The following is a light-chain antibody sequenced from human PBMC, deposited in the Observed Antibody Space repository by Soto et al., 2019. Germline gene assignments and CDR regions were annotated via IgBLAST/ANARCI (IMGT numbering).Light chain of an antibody. V-gene: IGLV2-14*01. CDR3: SSYTSSSTPYV. CDR1: SSDIGAYDY. J-gene: IGLJ1*01. Sequence: QSVLTQPASVSGSPGQSITISCTGSSSDIGAYDYVSWYQQRPVKAPKLMIFDVTNRPPGVSDRFSGSKSGNTASLTISGLQTEDEADYYCSSYTSSSTPYVFGTGTKVTVL. CDR2: DVT.